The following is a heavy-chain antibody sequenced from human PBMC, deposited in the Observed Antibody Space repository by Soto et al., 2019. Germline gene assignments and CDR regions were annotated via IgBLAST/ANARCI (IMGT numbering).Heavy chain of an antibody. CDR1: GYSFSNYW. V-gene: IGHV5-51*01. J-gene: IGHJ4*02. Sequence: PGESRKISCKGSGYSFSNYWIGWVRQMPGKGLAWMGIIYPGDSDTKYSPTFQGQVTISADKSISTAYLQWSSLKASDTAVYYCATQEVGATFGGRGIPFDYCDQGTLVTVSS. D-gene: IGHD1-26*01. CDR2: IYPGDSDT. CDR3: ATQEVGATFGGRGIPFDY.